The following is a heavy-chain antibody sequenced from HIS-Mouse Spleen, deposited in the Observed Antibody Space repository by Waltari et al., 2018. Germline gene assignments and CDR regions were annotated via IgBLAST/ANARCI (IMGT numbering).Heavy chain of an antibody. V-gene: IGHV1-8*01. CDR3: ARGHDYSNYFDY. CDR2: MNPNSGNT. J-gene: IGHJ4*02. CDR1: GYTFPSYD. D-gene: IGHD4-4*01. Sequence: QVQLVQSGAEVKKPGASVKVSCKASGYTFPSYDINGVGQATGQGLEWMGWMNPNSGNTGYAQKCQGRVTMTRNTSISTAYMELSSLRSEDTAVYYCARGHDYSNYFDYWGQGTLVTVSS.